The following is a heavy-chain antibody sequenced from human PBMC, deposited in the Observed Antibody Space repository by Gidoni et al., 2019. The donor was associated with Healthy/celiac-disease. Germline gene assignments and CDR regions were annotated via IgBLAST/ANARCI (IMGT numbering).Heavy chain of an antibody. CDR2: IKQDGSEK. V-gene: IGHV3-7*01. CDR3: ATLWFGASYFDY. CDR1: GFTFSSYW. J-gene: IGHJ4*02. D-gene: IGHD3-10*01. Sequence: EVQLVESVGGLVQPGGSLRLSCAAYGFTFSSYWMSWVGQAPGKGLEWVANIKQDGSEKYYVDAVKVRFTISRDNAKNLLYLQMNSLRAEDTAVYYCATLWFGASYFDYWGQGTLVTVSS.